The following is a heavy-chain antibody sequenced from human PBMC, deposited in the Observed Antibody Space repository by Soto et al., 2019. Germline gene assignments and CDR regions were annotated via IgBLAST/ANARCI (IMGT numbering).Heavy chain of an antibody. CDR2: IFYSGST. J-gene: IGHJ4*02. V-gene: IGHV4-31*03. D-gene: IGHD2-2*01. Sequence: SEALSLTCTVSGGSISSGGYYWSWIRQHPGKGLEWIGYIFYSGSTYYNPSLKSRVTISVDTSKNQFSLKLSSVTAADTAVYYCARGVLLLPAATLERYYFDYWGQGTLVTVSS. CDR3: ARGVLLLPAATLERYYFDY. CDR1: GGSISSGGYY.